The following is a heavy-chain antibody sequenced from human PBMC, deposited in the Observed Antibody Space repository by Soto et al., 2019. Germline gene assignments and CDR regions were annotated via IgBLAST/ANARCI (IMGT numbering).Heavy chain of an antibody. CDR3: VKESDSSGYLPYYYGMDV. Sequence: GGSLRLSCSASGFTFSSYAMHWVRQAPGKGLEYVSAISSNGGSTYYADSVKGRFTISRDNSKNTLYLRMSSLRAEDTAVYYCVKESDSSGYLPYYYGMDVWGQGTTVTVSS. CDR2: ISSNGGST. V-gene: IGHV3-64D*06. CDR1: GFTFSSYA. D-gene: IGHD3-22*01. J-gene: IGHJ6*02.